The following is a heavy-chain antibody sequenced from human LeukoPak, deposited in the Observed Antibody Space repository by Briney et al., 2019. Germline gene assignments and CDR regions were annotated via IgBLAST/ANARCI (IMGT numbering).Heavy chain of an antibody. CDR1: GYTFTRYL. CDR3: ASGDWNYFDY. CDR2: INACNGNT. Sequence: GASVKVSRKASGYTFTRYLIHWVRQATGQGLEWMGWINACNGNTRYSQIFQGRVTITRVTSASTANMELSSLRSEDTAVYYCASGDWNYFDYWGQGTLVTVSS. J-gene: IGHJ4*02. D-gene: IGHD2-21*01. V-gene: IGHV1-3*01.